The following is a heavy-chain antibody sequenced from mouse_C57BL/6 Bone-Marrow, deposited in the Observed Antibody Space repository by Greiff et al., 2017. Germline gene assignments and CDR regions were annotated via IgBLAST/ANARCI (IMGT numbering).Heavy chain of an antibody. J-gene: IGHJ2*01. V-gene: IGHV5-6*01. CDR2: ISSGGGYT. CDR3: ARQGAQLRPSFDY. CDR1: GFTFSSYG. Sequence: EVKLMESGGDLVKPGGSLKLSCAASGFTFSSYGMSWVRQTPDKRLEWVATISSGGGYTYYPDSVQGRVTISRDTAKNTLYLQMSSLKSEDTAMYYCARQGAQLRPSFDYWGQGTTLTVSS. D-gene: IGHD3-1*01.